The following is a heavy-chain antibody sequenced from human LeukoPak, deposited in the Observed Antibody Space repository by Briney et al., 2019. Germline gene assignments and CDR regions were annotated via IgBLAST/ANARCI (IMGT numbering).Heavy chain of an antibody. CDR3: ARRSTTVNLDY. V-gene: IGHV1-46*01. Sequence: GASVKVSCKASGYTFTGYYMHWARQAPGQGLEWMGIINPSGGSTSYAQKFQGRVTMTRDMSTSTVYMELSSLRSEDTAVYYCARRSTTVNLDYWGQGTLVTVSS. D-gene: IGHD4-17*01. CDR1: GYTFTGYY. J-gene: IGHJ4*02. CDR2: INPSGGST.